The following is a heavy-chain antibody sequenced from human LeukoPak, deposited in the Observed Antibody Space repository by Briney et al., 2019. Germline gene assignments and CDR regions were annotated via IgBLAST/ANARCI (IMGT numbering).Heavy chain of an antibody. J-gene: IGHJ3*02. CDR2: IHYSGST. D-gene: IGHD2-21*02. Sequence: KPSETLSLTCTVSGDSISSGGYYWSWIRQHLGKGLEWIGYIHYSGSTYHNPSLKSRVTISRDTSKNQFSLKLTSVTAADTAVYYCASEKAGGGTVVTAFDIWGQGTMVTVSP. CDR1: GDSISSGGYY. CDR3: ASEKAGGGTVVTAFDI. V-gene: IGHV4-31*03.